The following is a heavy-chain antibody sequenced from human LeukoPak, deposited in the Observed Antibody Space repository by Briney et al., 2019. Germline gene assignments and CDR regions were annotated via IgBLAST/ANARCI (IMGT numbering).Heavy chain of an antibody. D-gene: IGHD4-23*01. CDR3: ARGRWPLDL. Sequence: PGGSLRLSCAVSGFTLCSYWFSWVAQAPGKWLEWVANIKQDGSEKYYVDSVKGRFTISRDNAKNSLYLQMNSLRAEDTAVYYCARGRWPLDLWGRETSVTVSS. CDR2: IKQDGSEK. J-gene: IGHJ6*04. V-gene: IGHV3-7*01. CDR1: GFTLCSYW.